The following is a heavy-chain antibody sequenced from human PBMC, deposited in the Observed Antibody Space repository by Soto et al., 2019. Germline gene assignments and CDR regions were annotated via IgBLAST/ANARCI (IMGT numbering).Heavy chain of an antibody. CDR3: ARHLRGYSYGYYGMDV. Sequence: GESLKISCKGSGYSFTSYWIGWVRQMPGKGLEWMGIIYPGDSDTRYSPSFQGQVTISADKSISTAYLQWSSLKASDTAMYYCARHLRGYSYGYYGMDVWGQGTTVTSP. CDR2: IYPGDSDT. J-gene: IGHJ6*02. V-gene: IGHV5-51*01. D-gene: IGHD5-18*01. CDR1: GYSFTSYW.